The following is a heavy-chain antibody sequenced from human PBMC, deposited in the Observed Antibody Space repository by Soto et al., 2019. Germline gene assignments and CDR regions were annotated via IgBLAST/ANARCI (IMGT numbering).Heavy chain of an antibody. CDR1: GDSVSTRSAA. D-gene: IGHD6-19*01. V-gene: IGHV6-1*01. Sequence: SQTLSLTCAISGDSVSTRSAAWNWIRQSPSRGLEWLGRTYYRSRWYDDYAESVRSRMTINPDTSNNQVSLHLNSVTPEDTAVYYCARALSATVAAAFDIWGQGTMVTV. CDR2: TYYRSRWYD. CDR3: ARALSATVAAAFDI. J-gene: IGHJ3*02.